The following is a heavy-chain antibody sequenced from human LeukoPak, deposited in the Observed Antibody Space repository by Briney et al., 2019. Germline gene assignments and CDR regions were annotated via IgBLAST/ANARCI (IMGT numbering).Heavy chain of an antibody. J-gene: IGHJ4*02. CDR1: GFTFSSYA. CDR2: ISYDGSNK. V-gene: IGHV3-30*04. Sequence: GGSLRLSCAASGFTFSSYAMHWVRQAPGKGLEWVAVISYDGSNKYYADSVKGRFTISRDNSKNTLYLQMNSLRAEDTAVYYCARSITDYGGNSYFDYWGQGTLVTVSS. D-gene: IGHD4-23*01. CDR3: ARSITDYGGNSYFDY.